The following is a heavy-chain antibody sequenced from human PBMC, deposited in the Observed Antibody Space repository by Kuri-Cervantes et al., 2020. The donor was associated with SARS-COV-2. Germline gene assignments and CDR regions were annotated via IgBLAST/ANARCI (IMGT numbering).Heavy chain of an antibody. CDR2: INHSGST. CDR1: GGSFSGYY. Sequence: SETLSLTCAVYGGSFSGYYWSWIRQPPGKGLEWIGEINHSGSTNYNPSLKSRVTISVDTSKNQFSLKLSSVTAADTAVYYCAKSSGTADGGFDPWGQGTLVTVSS. J-gene: IGHJ5*02. V-gene: IGHV4-34*01. D-gene: IGHD6-19*01. CDR3: AKSSGTADGGFDP.